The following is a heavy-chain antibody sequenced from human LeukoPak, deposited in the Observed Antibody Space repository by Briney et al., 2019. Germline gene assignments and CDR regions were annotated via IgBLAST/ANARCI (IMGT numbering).Heavy chain of an antibody. CDR3: ARDRGSGFDY. D-gene: IGHD3-10*01. J-gene: IGHJ4*02. V-gene: IGHV4-59*01. CDR1: GGSISSYY. CDR2: IYYSGST. Sequence: PSETLSLTCTVSGGSISSYYWSWIRQPPGKGLEWIGYIYYSGSTNYNPSLKSRVTISVDTPKNQFSLKPSSVTAADTAVYYCARDRGSGFDYWGQGTLVTVSS.